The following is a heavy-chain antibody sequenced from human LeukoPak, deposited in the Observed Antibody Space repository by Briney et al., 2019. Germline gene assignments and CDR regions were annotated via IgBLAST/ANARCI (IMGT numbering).Heavy chain of an antibody. J-gene: IGHJ5*02. CDR1: GFTFSSYA. V-gene: IGHV3-30-3*01. CDR3: ARDPLVSHGGSGWHNWFDP. CDR2: ISSDGSST. D-gene: IGHD6-25*01. Sequence: GGSLRLSCAASGFTFSSYAMHWARQAPGKGLEWVAIISSDGSSTFYADSVKGRFTISRDNPKNTLYLQMNSLTTEETAVYYCARDPLVSHGGSGWHNWFDPWGQGTLVIVSS.